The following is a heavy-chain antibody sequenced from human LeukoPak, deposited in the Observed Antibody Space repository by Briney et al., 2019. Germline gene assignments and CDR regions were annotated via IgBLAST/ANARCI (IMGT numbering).Heavy chain of an antibody. CDR2: ISGSGGST. Sequence: PGGSLRLSCAASGFTFDDYAMHWVRQAPGKGLEWVSAISGSGGSTYYADSVKGRFTISRDNSKNTLYLQMNSLRAEDTAVYYCAKASPYDILTGYHPDPYYYGMDVWGQGTTVTVSS. CDR1: GFTFDDYA. D-gene: IGHD3-9*01. V-gene: IGHV3-23*01. CDR3: AKASPYDILTGYHPDPYYYGMDV. J-gene: IGHJ6*02.